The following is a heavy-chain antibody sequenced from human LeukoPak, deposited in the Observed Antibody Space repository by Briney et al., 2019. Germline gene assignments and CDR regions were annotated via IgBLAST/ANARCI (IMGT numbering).Heavy chain of an antibody. CDR3: AKLSGGTDPW. CDR2: ITDSGSTT. Sequence: GGSLRLSCAASGFTFSSYGMSWVRQAPGKGLEWVSSITDSGSTTYYADSVKGRFTISKDNSRNTLYLQMNSLRAEDTAIYYCAKLSGGTDPWWGQGTLVTVSS. V-gene: IGHV3-23*01. J-gene: IGHJ4*02. CDR1: GFTFSSYG. D-gene: IGHD3-10*01.